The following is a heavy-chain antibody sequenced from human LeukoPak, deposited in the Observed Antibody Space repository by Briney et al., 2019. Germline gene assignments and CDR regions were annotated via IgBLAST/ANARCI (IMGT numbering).Heavy chain of an antibody. CDR2: IYYSGST. D-gene: IGHD2-2*01. CDR3: ASFNPWASCYCFDY. Sequence: SETLSLTCTVSGGSISSYYWSWIRQPPGKGLEWIGYIYYSGSTNYNPSLKSRVTISVDTSKNQFSLKLSSVTAADTAVYYCASFNPWASCYCFDYWGQGTLVTVSS. CDR1: GGSISSYY. V-gene: IGHV4-59*08. J-gene: IGHJ4*02.